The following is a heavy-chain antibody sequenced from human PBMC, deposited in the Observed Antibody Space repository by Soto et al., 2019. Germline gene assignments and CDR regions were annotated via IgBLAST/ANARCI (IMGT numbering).Heavy chain of an antibody. J-gene: IGHJ4*02. V-gene: IGHV4-30-2*01. D-gene: IGHD4-4*01. Sequence: PSETLSLTCAVYGGSFSGYSWSWIRQPPGKGLEWIGYIYHSGSTYYNPSLKSRVTISVDRSKNQFSLDLSSVTAADTAVYYCARGMTTVTTYDYWGQGTLVTVSS. CDR1: GGSFSGYS. CDR2: IYHSGST. CDR3: ARGMTTVTTYDY.